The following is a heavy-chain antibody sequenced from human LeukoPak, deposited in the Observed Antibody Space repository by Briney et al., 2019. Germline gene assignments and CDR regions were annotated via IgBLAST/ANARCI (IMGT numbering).Heavy chain of an antibody. D-gene: IGHD3-22*01. J-gene: IGHJ4*02. CDR2: IYTSGST. CDR1: GGSISSGSYY. Sequence: SETLSPTCTVSGGSISSGSYYWSWIRQPAGKGLEWIGRIYTSGSTNYNPSLKSRVTISVDTSKNQFSLKLSSVTAADTAVHYCVGGDYDSSGYYYFDYWGQGTLVTVSS. V-gene: IGHV4-61*02. CDR3: VGGDYDSSGYYYFDY.